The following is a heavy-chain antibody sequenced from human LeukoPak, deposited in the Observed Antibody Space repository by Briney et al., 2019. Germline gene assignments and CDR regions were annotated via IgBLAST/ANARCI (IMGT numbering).Heavy chain of an antibody. D-gene: IGHD6-13*01. Sequence: GGSLRLSCAASGFTFSSYWMSWVRQAPGKGLEWVANIKQDGREKYYVDSVKGRFTISRDNAKNSLYLQMNCLRAEDTAVYYCARLGGIAAAGLDAFDIWGQGTMVTVSS. CDR1: GFTFSSYW. CDR2: IKQDGREK. CDR3: ARLGGIAAAGLDAFDI. J-gene: IGHJ3*02. V-gene: IGHV3-7*01.